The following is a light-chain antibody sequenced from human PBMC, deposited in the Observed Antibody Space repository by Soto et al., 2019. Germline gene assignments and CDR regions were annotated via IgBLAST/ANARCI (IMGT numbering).Light chain of an antibody. J-gene: IGLJ2*01. CDR3: MLYMGGGLVV. Sequence: QTVVTQEPSFSVSPGGTVTLTCGLTSGSVSTTYYPSWYQQTPGQAPRTLIYSTNIRSSGVPDRFSGSILGNKAALTITGAQADDESDYRCMLYMGGGLVVVGGGTQLTVL. CDR1: SGSVSTTYY. V-gene: IGLV8-61*01. CDR2: STN.